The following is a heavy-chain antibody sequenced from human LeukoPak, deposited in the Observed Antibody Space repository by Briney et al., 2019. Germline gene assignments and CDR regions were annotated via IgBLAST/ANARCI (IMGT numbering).Heavy chain of an antibody. CDR3: AIEGYYDSSGYPLDY. CDR2: IIPIFGTA. D-gene: IGHD3-22*01. CDR1: GGTFSSYA. Sequence: ASVKVSCKASGGTFSSYAISWVRQAPGQGLEWMGRIIPIFGTANYAQKFQGRVTITTDESTSTAYMELSSLRSEDTAVYYCAIEGYYDSSGYPLDYWGQGTLVSVSS. J-gene: IGHJ4*02. V-gene: IGHV1-69*05.